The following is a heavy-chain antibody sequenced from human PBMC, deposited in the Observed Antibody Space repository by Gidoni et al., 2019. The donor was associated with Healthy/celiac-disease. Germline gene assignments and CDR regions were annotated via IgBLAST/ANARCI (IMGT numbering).Heavy chain of an antibody. D-gene: IGHD3-22*01. V-gene: IGHV4-34*01. CDR2: INHSGST. Sequence: QVQLQQWGAGLLKPSETLSLTCAVYGRSFSGYYWSWIRHPPGKGLEWIGKINHSGSTNYNPSIKSRVTISVDTSKNQFSLKLSSVTAADTAVYYCAREGIRSGYYYLFDYWGQGTLVTVSS. CDR3: AREGIRSGYYYLFDY. J-gene: IGHJ4*02. CDR1: GRSFSGYY.